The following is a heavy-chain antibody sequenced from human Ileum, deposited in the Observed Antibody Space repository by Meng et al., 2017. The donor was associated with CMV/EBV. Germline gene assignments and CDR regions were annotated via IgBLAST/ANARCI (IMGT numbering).Heavy chain of an antibody. D-gene: IGHD3-16*02. CDR3: ARGWMGGLSSYYYYGMDV. CDR1: GYTFTSYD. J-gene: IGHJ6*02. Sequence: ASVKVSCKASGYTFTSYDINWVRQATGQGLEWMGWMNPNSGNTGYAQKFQGRVTITRNTSISTAYMELSSLRSEDTAVYYCARGWMGGLSSYYYYGMDVWGQGTTVTVSS. CDR2: MNPNSGNT. V-gene: IGHV1-8*03.